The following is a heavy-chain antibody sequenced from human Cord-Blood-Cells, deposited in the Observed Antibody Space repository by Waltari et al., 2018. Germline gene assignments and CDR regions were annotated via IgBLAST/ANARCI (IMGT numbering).Heavy chain of an antibody. J-gene: IGHJ4*02. D-gene: IGHD6-13*01. CDR2: INHSGIT. CDR1: GGSFSGYY. CDR3: ARGVAAAGSPYFDY. Sequence: QVQLQQWGAGLLKPSETLSLTCAVYGGSFSGYYWSWIRQPPGKGLEWIGEINHSGITNYNPSLKSRVTISVDTSKNQFSLKLSSVTAADTAVYYCARGVAAAGSPYFDYWGQGTLVTVSS. V-gene: IGHV4-34*01.